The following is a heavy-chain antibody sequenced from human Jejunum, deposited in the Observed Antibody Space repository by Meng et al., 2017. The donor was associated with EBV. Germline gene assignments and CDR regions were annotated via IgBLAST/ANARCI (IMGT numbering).Heavy chain of an antibody. J-gene: IGHJ5*02. D-gene: IGHD6-19*01. Sequence: QLHLQESGSGLVKRSQTLSLTCAVSGGSISTGGYSWHWIRQSPGKGLEWIGYIYHSGSAYYNPSLKSRLTLSVDRSRDQFSLKLISVTAADTAVYYCARGNSGFDHWGQGTLVTVSS. CDR3: ARGNSGFDH. CDR2: IYHSGSA. CDR1: GGSISTGGYS. V-gene: IGHV4-30-2*06.